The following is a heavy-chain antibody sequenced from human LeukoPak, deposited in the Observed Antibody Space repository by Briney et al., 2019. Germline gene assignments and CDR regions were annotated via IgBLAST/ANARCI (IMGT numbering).Heavy chain of an antibody. CDR3: AKGGGSYFFDY. V-gene: IGHV3-23*01. Sequence: ETLSLTCAVSGGSISSGGYSWSWIRQPPGKGLEWVSAISISVGSTYYADSVKGRFTISRDNSKNTLYVQMNSLRAEDTAVYYCAKGGGSYFFDYWGQGTLVTVAS. CDR1: GGSISSGGYS. CDR2: ISISVGST. D-gene: IGHD2-15*01. J-gene: IGHJ4*02.